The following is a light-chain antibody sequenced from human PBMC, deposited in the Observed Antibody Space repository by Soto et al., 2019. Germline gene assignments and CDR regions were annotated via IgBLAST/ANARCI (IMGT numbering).Light chain of an antibody. V-gene: IGLV2-14*01. CDR3: SSYTSATTYV. J-gene: IGLJ1*01. CDR1: SSDVGAYNY. CDR2: DVS. Sequence: QSVLTQPASVSGSPGQSITISCTGTSSDVGAYNYDSWYQQYPGEAPKVIIYDVSRRPAGVSNRFSGSKSGNTASLTISGLQTQDEADYYCSSYTSATTYVFGTVTKVTVL.